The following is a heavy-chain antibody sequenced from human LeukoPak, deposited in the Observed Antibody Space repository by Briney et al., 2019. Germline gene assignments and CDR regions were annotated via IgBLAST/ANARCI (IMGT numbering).Heavy chain of an antibody. CDR2: INHSGST. CDR3: ARGGIAAAGTGRRGDY. D-gene: IGHD6-13*01. Sequence: SETLSLTCAVYVGSFSGYYWSWLRQPPGKGLEWIGEINHSGSTNYNPSLKSRVTISVDTSKNQFSLKLSSVTAADTAVYYCARGGIAAAGTGRRGDYWGQGTLVTVSS. CDR1: VGSFSGYY. V-gene: IGHV4-34*01. J-gene: IGHJ4*02.